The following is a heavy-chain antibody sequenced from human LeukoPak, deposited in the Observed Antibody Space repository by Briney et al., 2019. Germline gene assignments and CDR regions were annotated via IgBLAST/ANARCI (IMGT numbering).Heavy chain of an antibody. CDR1: GFTFSSYS. D-gene: IGHD6-13*01. CDR2: ISSSSSTI. Sequence: GGSLRLSCAASGFTFSSYSMNWVRQAPGKGLEWVSYISSSSSTIYYADSVKGRFTISRDNSKNTLYLQMNSLRDEDTAVYYCAKEGNSWPGHDAFDIWGQGTMVTVSS. V-gene: IGHV3-48*02. J-gene: IGHJ3*02. CDR3: AKEGNSWPGHDAFDI.